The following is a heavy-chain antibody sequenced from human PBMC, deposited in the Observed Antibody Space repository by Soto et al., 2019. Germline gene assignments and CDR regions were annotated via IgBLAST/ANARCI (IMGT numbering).Heavy chain of an antibody. CDR1: GGSISSSGYY. D-gene: IGHD2-2*01. J-gene: IGHJ5*02. CDR3: ARLHCNSPNCVPLDP. CDR2: IYYSGST. V-gene: IGHV4-39*01. Sequence: PSETLSLTCTVSGGSISSSGYYWGWIRQPPGKGLEWIGSIYYSGSTSYNPSLKSRVTMSVDTSKNQLSPKLSSVTAADTAVYYCARLHCNSPNCVPLDPWGQGTLVTVSS.